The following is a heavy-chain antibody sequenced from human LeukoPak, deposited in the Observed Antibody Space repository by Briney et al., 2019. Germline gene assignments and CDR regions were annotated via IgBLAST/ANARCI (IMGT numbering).Heavy chain of an antibody. J-gene: IGHJ6*03. V-gene: IGHV4-34*01. Sequence: SETLSLTCAVYGGSFSGYYWSWIRQPPGKGLEWIGVINHSGSTNYNPSLKSRVTISVDTPKNQFSLKLSSVTAADTAVYYCGRGRYDFRSGYYDYYYYYYMDVWGKGTTVTVSS. D-gene: IGHD3-3*01. CDR2: INHSGST. CDR1: GGSFSGYY. CDR3: GRGRYDFRSGYYDYYYYYYMDV.